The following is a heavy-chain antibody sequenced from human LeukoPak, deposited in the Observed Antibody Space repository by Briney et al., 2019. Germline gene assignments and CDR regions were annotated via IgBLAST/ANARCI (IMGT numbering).Heavy chain of an antibody. V-gene: IGHV3-7*01. CDR2: IKADGGEK. Sequence: GGSLRLSCAASGFTFSTYEINWVRQAPGKGLEWVAKIKADGGEKDHVASVKGRFTISRDNAKNSLYLQMNSLRVEDTAVYYCARGGAARSDFWGQGTLVTVSS. D-gene: IGHD6-6*01. CDR3: ARGGAARSDF. J-gene: IGHJ4*02. CDR1: GFTFSTYE.